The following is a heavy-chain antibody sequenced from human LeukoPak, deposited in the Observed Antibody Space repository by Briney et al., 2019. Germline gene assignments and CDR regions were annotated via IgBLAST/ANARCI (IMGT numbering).Heavy chain of an antibody. D-gene: IGHD5-12*01. CDR1: GFSIRGYW. V-gene: IGHV3-74*01. J-gene: IGHJ4*02. CDR2: IKSDGSWT. CDR3: VRNGDAYDFDL. Sequence: GGSLRLSCAASGFSIRGYWMHWVRQAPGKGLMWVSRIKSDGSWTNYADSVRGRFTISRDNAKNTLFLQMVGLRAEDTAIYYCVRNGDAYDFDLWGQGILVTVSS.